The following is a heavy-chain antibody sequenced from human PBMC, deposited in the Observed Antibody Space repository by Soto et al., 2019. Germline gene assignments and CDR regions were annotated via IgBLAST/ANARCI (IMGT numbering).Heavy chain of an antibody. V-gene: IGHV1-69*13. CDR2: IIPIFGTA. CDR3: ARDVWEERNENPLRGHYYGMDV. J-gene: IGHJ6*02. Sequence: GASVKVSCKASGGTFSSYAISWVRQAPGQGLEWMGGIIPIFGTANYAQKFQGRVTITADESTSAAYMELSSLRSEDTAVYYCARDVWEERNENPLRGHYYGMDVWSQGTTVTVSS. D-gene: IGHD1-26*01. CDR1: GGTFSSYA.